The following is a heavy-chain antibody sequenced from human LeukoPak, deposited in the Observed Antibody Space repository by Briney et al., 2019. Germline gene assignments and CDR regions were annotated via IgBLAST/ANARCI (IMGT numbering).Heavy chain of an antibody. D-gene: IGHD1-26*01. CDR2: ISPSGGST. CDR3: ATAKGGATWFDP. V-gene: IGHV1-46*01. CDR1: GYTFTSNY. J-gene: IGHJ5*02. Sequence: ASVKVSCKAFGYTFTSNYMHWVRQAPGQGPEWMGVISPSGGSTTYAQKFQGRVTLTRDMSTSTDYLELSSLRSEDTAVYYCATAKGGATWFDPWGQGTLVTVSS.